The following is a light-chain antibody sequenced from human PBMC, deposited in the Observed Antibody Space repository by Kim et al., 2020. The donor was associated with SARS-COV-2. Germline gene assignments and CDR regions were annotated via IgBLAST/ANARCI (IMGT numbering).Light chain of an antibody. CDR2: YSS. CDR3: QSYDSSLGVYGV. CDR1: SSIVGAGYD. V-gene: IGLV1-40*01. J-gene: IGLJ2*01. Sequence: TISCTVSSSIVGAGYDVPCYQQLTPAAPQLLICYSSNRPSGVPPRCSASTSGTSASLAITRRQAEDEADYYCQSYDSSLGVYGVFGGGTQLTVL.